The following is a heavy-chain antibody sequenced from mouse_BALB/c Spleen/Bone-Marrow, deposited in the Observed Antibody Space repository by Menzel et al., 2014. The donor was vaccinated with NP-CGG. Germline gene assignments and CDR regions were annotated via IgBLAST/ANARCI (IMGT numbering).Heavy chain of an antibody. V-gene: IGHV4-1*02. Sequence: EVHLVESGGGLVQPGGSLKLSCTVSGFDFSRYWMSWVRQAPGKGLQWIGGINPESSTINYTPSLKDKFIISRDNAKNTLYLQMSKVRSEDTALYYCTRLTYYGLTDYWGQGTTLTVSS. J-gene: IGHJ2*01. CDR2: INPESSTI. CDR3: TRLTYYGLTDY. D-gene: IGHD1-2*01. CDR1: GFDFSRYW.